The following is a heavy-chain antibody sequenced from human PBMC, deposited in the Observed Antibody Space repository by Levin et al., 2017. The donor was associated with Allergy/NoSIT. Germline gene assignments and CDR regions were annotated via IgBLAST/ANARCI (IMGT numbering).Heavy chain of an antibody. CDR2: INWNGGST. V-gene: IGHV3-20*04. Sequence: GGSLRLSCAASGFTFDDYGMSWVRQAPGKGLEWVSGINWNGGSTGYADSVKGRFTISRDNAKNSLYLQMNSLRAEDTALYYCARDSYYDSSGYQLDYWGQGTLVTVSS. CDR1: GFTFDDYG. D-gene: IGHD3-22*01. CDR3: ARDSYYDSSGYQLDY. J-gene: IGHJ4*02.